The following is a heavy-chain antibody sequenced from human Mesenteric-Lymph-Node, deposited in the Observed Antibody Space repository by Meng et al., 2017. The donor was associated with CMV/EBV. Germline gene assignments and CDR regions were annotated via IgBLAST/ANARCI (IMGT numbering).Heavy chain of an antibody. Sequence: VSCKASGYTLTNYNLRWVRQAPVQGLEWAQKFQGRVTMTRDTSTSTAYMELRSLRSDDTAVYYCARDLSQGAQIYGSGSYPGGFTDYWGQGTLVTVSS. V-gene: IGHV1-46*01. CDR1: GYTLTNYN. CDR3: ARDLSQGAQIYGSGSYPGGFTDY. D-gene: IGHD3-10*01. J-gene: IGHJ4*02.